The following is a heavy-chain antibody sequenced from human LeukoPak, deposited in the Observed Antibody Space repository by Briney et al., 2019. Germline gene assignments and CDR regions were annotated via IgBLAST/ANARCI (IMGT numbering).Heavy chain of an antibody. CDR2: IYTSGST. V-gene: IGHV4-61*02. Sequence: SETLSLTCTVSGSSISSGSYYWSWIRQPAGKGLEWIGRIYTSGSTNYNPSLKSRVTISVDTSKNQFSLKLSSMTAADTAVYYCAREGPPGCSSTSCYTDYWGQGTLVTVSS. D-gene: IGHD2-2*02. CDR1: GSSISSGSYY. J-gene: IGHJ4*02. CDR3: AREGPPGCSSTSCYTDY.